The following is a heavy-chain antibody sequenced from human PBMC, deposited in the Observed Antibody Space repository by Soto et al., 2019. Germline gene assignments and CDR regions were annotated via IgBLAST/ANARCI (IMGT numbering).Heavy chain of an antibody. CDR1: GFTFSSYA. CDR3: AKAFRGPQTPFDY. Sequence: EVQMLESGGGLVQPGGSLRLSCAASGFTFSSYAMSWVRQAPGKGLEWVSAISGSGGSTYYADSVKGRFTISRDNSKNTLYLQMNSLRAEDTAVYYCAKAFRGPQTPFDYWGQGTLVTVSS. J-gene: IGHJ4*02. CDR2: ISGSGGST. V-gene: IGHV3-23*01. D-gene: IGHD6-25*01.